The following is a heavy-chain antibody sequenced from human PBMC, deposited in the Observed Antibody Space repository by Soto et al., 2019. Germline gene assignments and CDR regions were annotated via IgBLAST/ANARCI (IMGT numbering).Heavy chain of an antibody. CDR3: ARVGPTRGFDP. V-gene: IGHV1-2*02. CDR1: GYSFTDYY. CDR2: INTKTGGT. Sequence: QVHLVQSGAEVKKPGASVKVSCKASGYSFTDYYMHWVRQAPGQGLERMGWINTKTGGTNYAERVQGRDTMTGDTSINTAYMELSRLSSDDTAVYYCARVGPTRGFDPWGQGTVVTVSS. J-gene: IGHJ5*02.